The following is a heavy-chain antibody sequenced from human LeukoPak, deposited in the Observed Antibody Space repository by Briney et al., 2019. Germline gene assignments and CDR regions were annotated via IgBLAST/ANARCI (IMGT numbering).Heavy chain of an antibody. J-gene: IGHJ3*02. V-gene: IGHV3-21*01. D-gene: IGHD3-22*01. CDR2: ISSSGGYI. CDR1: GFTFSTYS. Sequence: PGGSLRLSCAASGFTFSTYSMNWVRQAPGKGLEWVSSISSSGGYIFDADSVKGRFTISRDNAKNSLYLQMNSLRAEDTAVYYCARDSSAYYTFDIWGRGTMVTVSS. CDR3: ARDSSAYYTFDI.